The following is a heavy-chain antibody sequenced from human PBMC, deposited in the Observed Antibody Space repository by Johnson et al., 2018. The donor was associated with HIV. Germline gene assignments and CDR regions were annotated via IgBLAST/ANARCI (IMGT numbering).Heavy chain of an antibody. D-gene: IGHD1-26*01. CDR1: GFNVSGNY. V-gene: IGHV3-11*04. CDR3: ARDRGSYYGYAFDI. J-gene: IGHJ3*02. Sequence: QVQLVESGGGLVQPGGSLRLSCVASGFNVSGNYMSWIRQAPGKGLEWVSYISSSGSTIYYADSVKGRFTISRDNAKNSLYLQMNSLRAEDTAVYYCARDRGSYYGYAFDIWGQGTMVTVSS. CDR2: ISSSGSTI.